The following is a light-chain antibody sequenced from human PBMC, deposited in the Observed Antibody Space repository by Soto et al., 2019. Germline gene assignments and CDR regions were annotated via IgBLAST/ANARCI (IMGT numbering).Light chain of an antibody. CDR2: DAS. J-gene: IGKJ3*01. Sequence: DIQMTQSPSSLSASVGDRVTITCQASQDINNYLNWYQQKPGKAPKLLIYDASNLETGVPSRFSGSGFGTYFTFTINSLQPEDIATYYCQQFDNLPFTFGPGTKVDIK. V-gene: IGKV1-33*01. CDR3: QQFDNLPFT. CDR1: QDINNY.